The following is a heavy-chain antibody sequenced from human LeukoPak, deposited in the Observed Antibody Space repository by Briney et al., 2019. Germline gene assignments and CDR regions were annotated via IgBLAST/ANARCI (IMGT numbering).Heavy chain of an antibody. D-gene: IGHD2-2*01. CDR1: GYIFNSYG. J-gene: IGHJ4*02. CDR2: ISTYNGNT. V-gene: IGHV1-18*01. CDR3: ARGGVSNSWYRTPDY. Sequence: ASVKVSCKASGYIFNSYGISRVRQAPGQGLEWMGWISTYNGNTNYAQSLQGRVTMTTDTSTSTAYMELRSLRSDDTAVYYCARGGVSNSWYRTPDYWGQGTLVTVSS.